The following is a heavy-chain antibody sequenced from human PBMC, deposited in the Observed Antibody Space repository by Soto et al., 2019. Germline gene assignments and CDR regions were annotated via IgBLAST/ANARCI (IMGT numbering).Heavy chain of an antibody. J-gene: IGHJ4*02. Sequence: SVKVSCKASGGTFSSYAISWVRQAPGQGLEWMGGIIPIFGTANYAQKFQGRVTITADESTSTAYMELSSLRSEDTAVYYCARDHDYGDHDMGYWGQGTLVTVSS. CDR3: ARDHDYGDHDMGY. D-gene: IGHD4-17*01. CDR1: GGTFSSYA. V-gene: IGHV1-69*13. CDR2: IIPIFGTA.